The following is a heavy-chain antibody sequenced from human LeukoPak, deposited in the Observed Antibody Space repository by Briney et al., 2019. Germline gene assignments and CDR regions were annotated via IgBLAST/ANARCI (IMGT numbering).Heavy chain of an antibody. CDR3: AKGTYYYDSSGEFDY. CDR1: GFTFSSYG. D-gene: IGHD3-22*01. CDR2: IRYDGSNK. Sequence: GGSLRLSCAASGFTFSSYGMHWVRQAPGKGLEWVAFIRYDGSNKYYADSVKGRFTISRDNSKNTLYLQMNSLRAEGTAVYYCAKGTYYYDSSGEFDYWGQGTLVTVSS. J-gene: IGHJ4*02. V-gene: IGHV3-30*02.